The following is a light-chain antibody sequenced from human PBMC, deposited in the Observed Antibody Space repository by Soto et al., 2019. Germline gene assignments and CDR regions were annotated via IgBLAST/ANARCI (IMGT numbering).Light chain of an antibody. CDR2: GAS. Sequence: VFTQAPGTLSLSKEERVMLSCRASQSISNNHLAWYQQKPGQAPRLLIYGASSRATGIPDRFSGSGSGTDFTLTISRLEPEDFAVYYCQQYGSSPGLTFGGGTKVDIK. CDR1: QSISNNH. CDR3: QQYGSSPGLT. V-gene: IGKV3-20*01. J-gene: IGKJ4*01.